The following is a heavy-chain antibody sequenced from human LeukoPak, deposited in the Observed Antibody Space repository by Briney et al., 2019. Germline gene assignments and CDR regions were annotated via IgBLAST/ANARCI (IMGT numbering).Heavy chain of an antibody. J-gene: IGHJ5*02. CDR2: IRNDGNNK. CDR3: ARDNGEWRLDWFDH. V-gene: IGHV3-33*01. D-gene: IGHD2-8*01. CDR1: GFTFTTYI. Sequence: GGSLRLSCAASGFTFTTYIMGSGRQGPGKGLDWVARIRNDGNNKYYAASVKGRFTISRDNSQNNLSLQMNSLRAEDTAVYYCARDNGEWRLDWFDHWGQGTLVTVSS.